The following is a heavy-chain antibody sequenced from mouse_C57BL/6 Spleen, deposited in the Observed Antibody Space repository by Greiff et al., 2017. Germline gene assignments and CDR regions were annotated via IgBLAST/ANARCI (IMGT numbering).Heavy chain of an antibody. CDR2: IDPANGNT. V-gene: IGHV14-3*01. Sequence: VQLQQSEAELVRPGASVKLSCTASGFNIKNTYMHWVKQRPEQGLEWIGRIDPANGNTKYAPKFQGKATITADTSSNTAYLQLSSLTSEDTAIYYCASSYYSNYVAMDYWGQGTSVTVSS. J-gene: IGHJ4*01. D-gene: IGHD2-5*01. CDR3: ASSYYSNYVAMDY. CDR1: GFNIKNTY.